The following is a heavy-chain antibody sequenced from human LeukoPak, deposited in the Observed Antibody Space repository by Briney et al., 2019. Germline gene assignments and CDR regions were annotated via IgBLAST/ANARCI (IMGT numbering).Heavy chain of an antibody. Sequence: GGSLRLSCAASGFIFSAYNMNLVRQAPGKGLEWVSSISSGSSYIYYADSVKGRFTISRDNAKNSLYLQMNSLRAEDMAVYYCARAPGYRSFLDYWGQGTLVTVSS. D-gene: IGHD6-13*01. CDR1: GFIFSAYN. V-gene: IGHV3-21*01. CDR3: ARAPGYRSFLDY. J-gene: IGHJ4*02. CDR2: ISSGSSYI.